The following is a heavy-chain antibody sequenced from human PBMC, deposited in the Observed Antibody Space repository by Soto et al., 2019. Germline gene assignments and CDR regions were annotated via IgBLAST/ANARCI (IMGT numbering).Heavy chain of an antibody. J-gene: IGHJ4*02. V-gene: IGHV4-61*01. Sequence: KLSETLSLTCTVSGGSVSRDSNFWSWIRQPPGKGLEWIGYIYYSGPTRYNPSLESRVTISIDSSKNQVSLNLTSVTAADTAVYYCARGYSHYAHWGRGTLVTVP. CDR1: GGSVSRDSNF. CDR3: ARGYSHYAH. CDR2: IYYSGPT. D-gene: IGHD4-4*01.